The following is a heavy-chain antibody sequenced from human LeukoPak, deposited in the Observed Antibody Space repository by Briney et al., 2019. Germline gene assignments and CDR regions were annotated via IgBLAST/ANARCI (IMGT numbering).Heavy chain of an antibody. CDR2: IYPGDSDT. Sequence: GESPKISCKGSGYSFISYWIGWVRQMPGKGLEWMGIIYPGDSDTRYSPSFQGQVTISADKSITTAYLQWSSLKASDTAMYYCARPNTAGGYYYGMDVWGQGTTVTVSS. CDR3: ARPNTAGGYYYGMDV. J-gene: IGHJ6*02. V-gene: IGHV5-51*01. CDR1: GYSFISYW. D-gene: IGHD5-18*01.